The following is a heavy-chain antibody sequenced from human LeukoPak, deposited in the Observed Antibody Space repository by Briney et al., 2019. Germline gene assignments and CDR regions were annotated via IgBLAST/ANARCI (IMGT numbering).Heavy chain of an antibody. J-gene: IGHJ3*02. CDR2: INHSGST. CDR1: GGSFSGYY. CDR3: ARLSRDGYNDDAFDI. V-gene: IGHV4-34*01. Sequence: SETLSLTCAVYGGSFSGYYWSWIRQPPGKGLEWIGEINHSGSTNYNPSLKSRVTISVDTSKSQFSLKLSSVTAADTAVYYCARLSRDGYNDDAFDIWGQGTMVTVSS. D-gene: IGHD5-24*01.